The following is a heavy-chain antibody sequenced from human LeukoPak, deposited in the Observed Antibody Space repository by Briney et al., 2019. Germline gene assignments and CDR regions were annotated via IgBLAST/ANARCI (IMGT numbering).Heavy chain of an antibody. Sequence: ASVKVSCKASGYTFTSYGISRVRQAPGQGLEWMGWISAYNGNTNYAQKLQGRVTMTTDTSTSTAYMELRSLRSDDTAVYYCASLGDGLRTFDIWGQGTMVTVSS. D-gene: IGHD3-10*01. V-gene: IGHV1-18*01. CDR3: ASLGDGLRTFDI. CDR2: ISAYNGNT. CDR1: GYTFTSYG. J-gene: IGHJ3*02.